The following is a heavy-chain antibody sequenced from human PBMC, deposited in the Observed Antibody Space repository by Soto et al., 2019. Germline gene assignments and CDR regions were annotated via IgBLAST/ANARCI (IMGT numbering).Heavy chain of an antibody. CDR3: AHTSYSISSFAY. D-gene: IGHD6-6*01. CDR2: VYWDDDK. J-gene: IGHJ4*02. V-gene: IGHV2-5*02. Sequence: GSGPRCEPTQTLTLTCTFSGFSLTTDDVGVGWIRQFPGKALDWLAVVYWDDDKRYSPSLKSRLTITKDTSKNQVFLTMSNMDPVDTATYYCAHTSYSISSFAYPGQGTLVTVSS. CDR1: GFSLTTDDVG.